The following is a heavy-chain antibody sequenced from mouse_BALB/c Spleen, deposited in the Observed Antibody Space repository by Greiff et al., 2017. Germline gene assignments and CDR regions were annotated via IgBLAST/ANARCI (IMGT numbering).Heavy chain of an antibody. D-gene: IGHD1-1*01. V-gene: IGHV1-87*01. CDR1: GYTFTSYW. CDR2: IYPGDGDT. J-gene: IGHJ2*01. CDR3: ARGGTTVAFDY. Sequence: VQLQQSGAELARPGASVKLSCKASGYTFTSYWMQWVKQRPGQGLEWIGAIYPGDGDTRYTQKFKGKATLTADKSSSTAYMQLSSLASEDSAVYYCARGGTTVAFDYWGQGTTLTVSS.